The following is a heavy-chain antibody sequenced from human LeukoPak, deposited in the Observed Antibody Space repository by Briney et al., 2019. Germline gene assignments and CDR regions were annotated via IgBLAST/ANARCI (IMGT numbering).Heavy chain of an antibody. CDR1: GFTLTTYS. CDR3: ARNNWVDY. CDR2: ISSGSTYI. V-gene: IGHV3-21*01. D-gene: IGHD1-1*01. J-gene: IGHJ4*02. Sequence: GGSLRLSCAASGFTLTTYSMNWVRQAPGKGLEWVSWISSGSTYISYADSMKGRITISRDNAKNALYLQMNSLRAEDTAVYYCARNNWVDYWGQGTLVTVSS.